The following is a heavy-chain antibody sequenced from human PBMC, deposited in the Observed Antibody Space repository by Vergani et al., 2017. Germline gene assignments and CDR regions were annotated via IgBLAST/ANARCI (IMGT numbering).Heavy chain of an antibody. CDR3: ARAIGDYGYYFDY. J-gene: IGHJ4*02. Sequence: EVQLVPSGAEVKTPGESLTISCKGSGYSFTSYWIGWVRQMPGKGLEWMGIIYPGDSDTSYSLSFQGQVTISADKSISTAYLQCSSLKASDTAMYDCARAIGDYGYYFDYWGQGTLVTVSS. D-gene: IGHD4-17*01. V-gene: IGHV5-51*03. CDR1: GYSFTSYW. CDR2: IYPGDSDT.